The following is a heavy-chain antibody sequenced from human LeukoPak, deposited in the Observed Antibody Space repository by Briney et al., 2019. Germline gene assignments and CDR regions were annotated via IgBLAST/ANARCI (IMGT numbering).Heavy chain of an antibody. V-gene: IGHV3-21*06. CDR2: ISISSSYI. Sequence: GGSLRLSCAASGFTFSTYTMNWVRQAPGKGLEWVSFISISSSYIYYADSVKGRFTISRDNAKNSLYLQMNSLRAEDTAVYYCARGPRSALDTDDAFDIWGQGTMVTVSS. D-gene: IGHD5-18*01. J-gene: IGHJ3*02. CDR1: GFTFSTYT. CDR3: ARGPRSALDTDDAFDI.